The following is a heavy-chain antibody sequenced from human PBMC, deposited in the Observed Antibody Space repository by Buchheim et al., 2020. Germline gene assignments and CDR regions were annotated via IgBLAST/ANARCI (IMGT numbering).Heavy chain of an antibody. D-gene: IGHD3-16*02. V-gene: IGHV4-59*01. Sequence: QVQLQESGPGLVKPSETLSLTCTVSGGSISSYYWSWIRQPPGKGLEWIGYIYYSGSTNYNPSLKSRVTISVDTSQNQFSLKLSSVTAADTAVYYCARASMITFGGVIVNGWFDPWGQGTL. CDR2: IYYSGST. CDR1: GGSISSYY. J-gene: IGHJ5*02. CDR3: ARASMITFGGVIVNGWFDP.